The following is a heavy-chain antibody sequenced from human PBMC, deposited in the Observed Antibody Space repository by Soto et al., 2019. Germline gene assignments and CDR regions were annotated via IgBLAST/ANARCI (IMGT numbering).Heavy chain of an antibody. CDR3: AREYSSGNYYYYYMDV. V-gene: IGHV4-34*01. J-gene: IGHJ6*03. D-gene: IGHD6-19*01. CDR1: GGSFSGYY. Sequence: SETLSLTCAVYGGSFSGYYWSWIRQPPGKGLEWIGEINHSGSTNYNPSLKSRVTISVDTSKNQFSLKLSSVTAADTAVYYCAREYSSGNYYYYYMDVWGKGTTVTVSS. CDR2: INHSGST.